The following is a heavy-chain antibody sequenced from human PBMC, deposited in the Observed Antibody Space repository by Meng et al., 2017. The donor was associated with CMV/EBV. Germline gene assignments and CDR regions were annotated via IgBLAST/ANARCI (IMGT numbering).Heavy chain of an antibody. CDR1: GFTFDDYA. Sequence: GGSLRLSCAASGFTFDDYAMHWVRQAPGKGLEWVSGISWNSGSIGYADSVKGRFTISRDNAKNSLYLQMNSLRAEDTAFYYCAKSWGGTSIRYFFDYWGQGTLVTVSS. CDR3: AKSWGGTSIRYFFDY. J-gene: IGHJ4*02. D-gene: IGHD3-16*01. CDR2: ISWNSGSI. V-gene: IGHV3-9*01.